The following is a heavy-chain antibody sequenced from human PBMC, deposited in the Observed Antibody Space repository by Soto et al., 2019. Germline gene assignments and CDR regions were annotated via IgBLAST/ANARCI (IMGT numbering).Heavy chain of an antibody. CDR3: ARRVAEQWLVRTHYGMDV. CDR1: GYTFTSYG. Sequence: ASVKVSCKASGYTFTSYGISWVRQAPGQGLEWMGWISAYNGNTNYAQKLQGRVTMTTDTSTSTAYMELRSLRSDDTAVYCCARRVAEQWLVRTHYGMDVWGQGTTVTVSS. D-gene: IGHD6-19*01. J-gene: IGHJ6*02. CDR2: ISAYNGNT. V-gene: IGHV1-18*01.